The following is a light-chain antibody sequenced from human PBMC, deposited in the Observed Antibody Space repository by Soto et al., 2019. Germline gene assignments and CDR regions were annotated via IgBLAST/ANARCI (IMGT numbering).Light chain of an antibody. CDR3: MQGTHWPRT. CDR2: KVS. V-gene: IGKV2-30*01. CDR1: QTIVYSDGNTY. J-gene: IGKJ1*01. Sequence: DVVIPQSPVSRPVALVRGPSISCRTSQTIVYSDGNTYLNWFQQRPGQSPRRLIYKVSNRDSGVPDRFSGSGSGTDFTLKISRVEAEDVGVYYCMQGTHWPRTFGQGTKVDIK.